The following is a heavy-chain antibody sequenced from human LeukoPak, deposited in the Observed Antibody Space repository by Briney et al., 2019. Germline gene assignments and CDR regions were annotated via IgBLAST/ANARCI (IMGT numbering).Heavy chain of an antibody. D-gene: IGHD2-2*03. J-gene: IGHJ4*02. V-gene: IGHV4-34*01. Sequence: PSETLSLTCAVYGGSFSGYYWSWIRQPPGKGLEWIGEINHSGSTNYNPSLKSRVTMSVDTSKNQFSLKLSSVTAADTAVYYCARGRVDIVVVPAAMSRYFDYWGQGTLVTVSS. CDR1: GGSFSGYY. CDR2: INHSGST. CDR3: ARGRVDIVVVPAAMSRYFDY.